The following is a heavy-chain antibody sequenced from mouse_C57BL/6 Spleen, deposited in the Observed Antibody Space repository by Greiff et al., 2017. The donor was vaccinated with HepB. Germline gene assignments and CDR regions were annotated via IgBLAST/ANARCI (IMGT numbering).Heavy chain of an antibody. D-gene: IGHD3-2*02. V-gene: IGHV1-52*01. CDR1: GYTFTSYW. CDR2: IDPSDSEN. CDR3: ARSRQLRPAWFAY. J-gene: IGHJ3*01. Sequence: VQLQQPGAELVRPGSSVKLSCKASGYTFTSYWLHWVKQRPIQGLEWIGNIDPSDSENHYNQKFKDKATLTVDKSSSTAYMQLSSLPSEDSAVNYGARSRQLRPAWFAYWGQGTLVTVSA.